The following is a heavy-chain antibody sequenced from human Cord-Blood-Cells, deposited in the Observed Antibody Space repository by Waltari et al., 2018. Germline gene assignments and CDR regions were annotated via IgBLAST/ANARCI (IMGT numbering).Heavy chain of an antibody. Sequence: EVQLVESGGGLVQPGGSLRLSCAASGFTLSDHYMDWVGQAPGKGLEWVGRTRNKANSYTTEYAASVKGRFTISRDDSKNSLYLQMNSLKTEDTAVYYCARVPPQRGLDYWGQGTLVTVSS. D-gene: IGHD5-12*01. CDR3: ARVPPQRGLDY. V-gene: IGHV3-72*01. CDR2: TRNKANSYTT. J-gene: IGHJ4*02. CDR1: GFTLSDHY.